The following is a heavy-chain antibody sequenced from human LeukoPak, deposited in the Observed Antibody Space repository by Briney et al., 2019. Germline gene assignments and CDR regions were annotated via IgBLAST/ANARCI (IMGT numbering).Heavy chain of an antibody. CDR3: AKAATVTTYYFDY. V-gene: IGHV3-23*01. D-gene: IGHD4-17*01. J-gene: IGHJ4*02. CDR2: NSSSGGGT. Sequence: GGSLRLFCAPSGFTFSNYGMSWVRQARGRGLECLTDNSSSGGGTYYADSVKGRFTISRDNSKNTLYLQMNSLRAEDTAVYYCAKAATVTTYYFDYWGQGTLVTVSS. CDR1: GFTFSNYG.